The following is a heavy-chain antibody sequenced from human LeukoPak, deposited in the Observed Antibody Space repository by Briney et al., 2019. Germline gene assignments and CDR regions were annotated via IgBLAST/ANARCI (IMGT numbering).Heavy chain of an antibody. Sequence: GASVKVSCKASGYTFNTYHIYWVRQAPGQGLEWMGIIKPSGGTTTYAQNFQGRVTMTRDTSTSTVYMELSSLTSEDTAVYYCARDYGGNWGTYNYFDLWGRGTLVTVSS. D-gene: IGHD7-27*01. CDR2: IKPSGGTT. V-gene: IGHV1-46*02. CDR1: GYTFNTYH. CDR3: ARDYGGNWGTYNYFDL. J-gene: IGHJ2*01.